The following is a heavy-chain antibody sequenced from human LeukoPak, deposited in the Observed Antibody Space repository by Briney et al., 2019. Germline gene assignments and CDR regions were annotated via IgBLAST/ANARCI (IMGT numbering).Heavy chain of an antibody. Sequence: ASVKVSCKASGYSFTSYGISWVRQAPGQGLEWTGWISAYNGNTNYAQKLQGRVTMTTDTFTSTVYMELRSLRSDDTAVYYCARLSVGATPRFDYWGQGTLATVSS. D-gene: IGHD1-26*01. J-gene: IGHJ4*02. CDR2: ISAYNGNT. CDR3: ARLSVGATPRFDY. V-gene: IGHV1-18*01. CDR1: GYSFTSYG.